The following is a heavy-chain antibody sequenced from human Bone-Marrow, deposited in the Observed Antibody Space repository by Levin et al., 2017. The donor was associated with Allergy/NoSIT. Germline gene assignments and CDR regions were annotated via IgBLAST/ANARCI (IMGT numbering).Heavy chain of an antibody. J-gene: IGHJ6*02. Sequence: GGSLRLSCAASGFTLSHYWMTWVRQAPGKGLEWVAKIKADGSEKYYVDSLKGRFSISRDNTRNSVSLQISNLRAEDTAVYYCARDEFSTSSGLDYYYGWDGWGQGTTVTV. CDR3: ARDEFSTSSGLDYYYGWDG. CDR2: IKADGSEK. V-gene: IGHV3-7*01. CDR1: GFTLSHYW. D-gene: IGHD6-6*01.